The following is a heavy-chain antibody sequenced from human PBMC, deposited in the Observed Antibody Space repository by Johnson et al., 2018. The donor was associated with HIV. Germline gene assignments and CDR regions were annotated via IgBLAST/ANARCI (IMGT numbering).Heavy chain of an antibody. V-gene: IGHV3-66*01. J-gene: IGHJ3*02. D-gene: IGHD3-22*01. Sequence: MQLVESGGVVVQPGGSLRLSCAASGFTFDDYTMHWVRQAPGKGLEWVSVIYSGGSTYYADSVKGRFTISRDNSKNTLYLQMNSLRDEDTAVYYCARVIDQYFDSILDDAFDIWGQGTLVTVSS. CDR2: IYSGGST. CDR3: ARVIDQYFDSILDDAFDI. CDR1: GFTFDDYT.